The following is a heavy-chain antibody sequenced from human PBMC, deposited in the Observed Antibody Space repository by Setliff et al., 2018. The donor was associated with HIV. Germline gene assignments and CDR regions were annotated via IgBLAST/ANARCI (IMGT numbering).Heavy chain of an antibody. CDR2: VYISGST. D-gene: IGHD3-22*01. CDR3: ASTYYYDSLHFQD. V-gene: IGHV4-4*07. CDR1: GGSISSDY. J-gene: IGHJ1*01. Sequence: SETLSLTCTVSGGSISSDYWSWIRQPAGKGLEWIGRVYISGSTNYSPSLRSRVTISVDTSKNQFSLKLSSVTAADTAVYYCASTYYYDSLHFQDWGQGTLVTVS.